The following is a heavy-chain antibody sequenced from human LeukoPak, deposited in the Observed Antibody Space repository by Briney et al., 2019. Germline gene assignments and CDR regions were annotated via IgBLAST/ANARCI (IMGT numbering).Heavy chain of an antibody. J-gene: IGHJ4*02. D-gene: IGHD5-12*01. CDR1: GGSLSSGGYY. CDR3: ASRISGYEPYFDY. V-gene: IGHV4-30-2*01. Sequence: SETLSLTCTVSGGSLSSGGYYWRWIRQPPGKGLEWIGYIYHSGSTYYNPSLKSRVTISVDRSKNQFSLKLSSVTAADTAVYYCASRISGYEPYFDYWGQGTLVTVSS. CDR2: IYHSGST.